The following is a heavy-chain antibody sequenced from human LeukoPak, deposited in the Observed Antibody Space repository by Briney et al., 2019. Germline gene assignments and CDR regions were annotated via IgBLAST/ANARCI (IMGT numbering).Heavy chain of an antibody. CDR2: IYYSGST. D-gene: IGHD3-22*01. CDR1: GGSISSSSYY. V-gene: IGHV4-39*01. J-gene: IGHJ3*02. CDR3: ASPPYPAYYDSSGYYGGRAFDI. Sequence: SETLSLTCTVSGGSISSSSYYWGWIRQPPGKGLEWIGSIYYSGSTYYNPSLKSRVTISVDTSKNQFSLKLSSVTAADTAVYYCASPPYPAYYDSSGYYGGRAFDIWGQGTMVTVSS.